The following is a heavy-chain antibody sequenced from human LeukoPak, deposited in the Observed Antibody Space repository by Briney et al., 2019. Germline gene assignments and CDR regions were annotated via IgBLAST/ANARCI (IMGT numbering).Heavy chain of an antibody. J-gene: IGHJ4*02. V-gene: IGHV3-30-3*01. Sequence: PGGSLRLSCVASGFTVNNNHMSWVRQAPGKGLEWVAVISYDGSNKYYADSVKGRFTISRDNSKNTLYLQMNSLRAEDTAVYYCAREAVTPIFDYWGQGTLVTVSS. D-gene: IGHD6-19*01. CDR3: AREAVTPIFDY. CDR2: ISYDGSNK. CDR1: GFTVNNNH.